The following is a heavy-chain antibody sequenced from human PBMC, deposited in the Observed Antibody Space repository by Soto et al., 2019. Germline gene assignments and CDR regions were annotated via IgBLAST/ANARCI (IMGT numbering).Heavy chain of an antibody. D-gene: IGHD3-10*01. CDR3: AKDHPYYYGSGSYYTADPWFDP. Sequence: PGGSLRLSCAASGFTFSSYAMSWVRQAPGKGLEWVSAISGSGGSTYYADSVKGRFTISRDNSKNTLYLQMNSLRAEDTAVYYCAKDHPYYYGSGSYYTADPWFDPWGQGTLVTVSS. CDR1: GFTFSSYA. CDR2: ISGSGGST. J-gene: IGHJ5*02. V-gene: IGHV3-23*01.